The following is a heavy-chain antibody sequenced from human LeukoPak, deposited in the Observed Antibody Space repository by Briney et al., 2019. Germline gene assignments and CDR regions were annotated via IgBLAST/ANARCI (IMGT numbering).Heavy chain of an antibody. J-gene: IGHJ5*02. CDR1: GFTFSSYA. Sequence: GGSLRLSCAASGFTFSSYAMHWVRQAPGKGLEWVAVISYDGSNKYYADSVKGRFTISRDNSKNTLYLQMNSLRAEDTAVYYCARNSIARDSPRGNWFDPWGQGTLVTVSS. D-gene: IGHD6-6*01. V-gene: IGHV3-30*04. CDR2: ISYDGSNK. CDR3: ARNSIARDSPRGNWFDP.